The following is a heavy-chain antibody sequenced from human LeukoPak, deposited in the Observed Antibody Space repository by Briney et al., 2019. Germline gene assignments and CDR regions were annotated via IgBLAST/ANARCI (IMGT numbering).Heavy chain of an antibody. V-gene: IGHV3-23*01. CDR3: AKGGIPAPEYYHYYYMDV. CDR2: ISGSGGNT. Sequence: PGGSLRLSCAASGFTFSDYYMTWVRQTPGKGLEWVSKISGSGGNTDYADSVKGRFTTSRDNSKNTLYLQLNSLRAEDTALYYCAKGGIPAPEYYHYYYMDVWGKGTTVTVSS. CDR1: GFTFSDYY. J-gene: IGHJ6*03. D-gene: IGHD6-13*01.